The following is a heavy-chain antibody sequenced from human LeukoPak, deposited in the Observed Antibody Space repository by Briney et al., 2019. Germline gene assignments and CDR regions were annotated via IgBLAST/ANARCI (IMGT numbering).Heavy chain of an antibody. CDR1: GFTFSSYA. CDR3: AKDHDYYDSSYYFDY. D-gene: IGHD3-22*01. Sequence: PGRSLRLSCAASGFTFSSYAMHWVRQAPGKGLEWVAVISYDGSNKYYADSVKGRFTISRDNAKNSLYLQMNSLRAEDTALYYCAKDHDYYDSSYYFDYWGQGTLVAVSS. CDR2: ISYDGSNK. V-gene: IGHV3-30-3*01. J-gene: IGHJ4*02.